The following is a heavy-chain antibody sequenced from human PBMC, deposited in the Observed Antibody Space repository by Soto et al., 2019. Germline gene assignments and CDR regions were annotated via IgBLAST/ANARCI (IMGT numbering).Heavy chain of an antibody. V-gene: IGHV3-74*01. D-gene: IGHD2-2*03. CDR2: INIYGSST. CDR3: ARGWIGDLNDAFDI. J-gene: IGHJ3*02. CDR1: GFTFSSYW. Sequence: GGSLRLSCAASGFTFSSYWMHWLRQAPGKGLVWVSRINIYGSSTDYADSVKGRFTISRDNAKNTLYLQMNSLRVEDTAVYYCARGWIGDLNDAFDIWGQGTMVTVSS.